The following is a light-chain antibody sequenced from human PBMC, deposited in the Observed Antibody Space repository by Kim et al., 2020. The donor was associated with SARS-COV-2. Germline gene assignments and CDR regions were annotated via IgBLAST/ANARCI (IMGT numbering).Light chain of an antibody. CDR2: KDT. Sequence: SYELTQPFSVSVALGQTASLTCGGNNIQTKNVHWYRQKPGQAPVLVMSKDTKRPSGVPDRFSGSKSGTSASLAISGLQSEDEADYYCAAWDDSLNGVFGGGTQLTVL. CDR3: AAWDDSLNGV. J-gene: IGLJ3*02. CDR1: NIQTKN. V-gene: IGLV3-9*01.